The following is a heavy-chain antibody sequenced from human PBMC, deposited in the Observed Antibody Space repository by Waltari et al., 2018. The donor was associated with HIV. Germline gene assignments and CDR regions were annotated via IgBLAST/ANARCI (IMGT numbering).Heavy chain of an antibody. CDR2: FDPEQGKT. Sequence: QVPLVQSGAEVKKPGASVKVSCTVSGYTLSELPMHWLRQAPGKGLEWMGGFDPEQGKTIYAQNFQGRVTMTEDAATDTAYMELSSLRSEDTAVYYCTTEGLYCSGGTCYSRFDPWGQGTLVTVSS. CDR3: TTEGLYCSGGTCYSRFDP. J-gene: IGHJ5*02. V-gene: IGHV1-24*01. D-gene: IGHD2-15*01. CDR1: GYTLSELP.